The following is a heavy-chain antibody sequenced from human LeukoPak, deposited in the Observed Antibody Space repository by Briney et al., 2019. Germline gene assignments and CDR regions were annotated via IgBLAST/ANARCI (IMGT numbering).Heavy chain of an antibody. CDR2: IYPGGSDT. CDR1: GYSFTTYY. J-gene: IGHJ4*02. D-gene: IGHD2-2*01. Sequence: GESLKISCKGSGYSFTTYYIGWVRQMPGKGLEWMGIIYPGGSDTRYSPSFQGQVTISADKSISTAYLQWSSLKASDTAMYYCVRSRRGEDTVILPAAIDYWGRGTLVTVSS. CDR3: VRSRRGEDTVILPAAIDY. V-gene: IGHV5-51*01.